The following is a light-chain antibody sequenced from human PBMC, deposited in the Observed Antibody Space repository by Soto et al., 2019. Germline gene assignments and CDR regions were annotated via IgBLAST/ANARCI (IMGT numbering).Light chain of an antibody. CDR1: KLGDKY. CDR2: QDS. Sequence: SSELTQPPSVSVSPGQTASITCSGDKLGDKYACWYQQKPGQSPVLVIYQDSKRPSGIPERFSGSNSGNTATLTISGTQAMDEADYYCQVWDSSTAVFGTGTKLTVL. V-gene: IGLV3-1*01. CDR3: QVWDSSTAV. J-gene: IGLJ1*01.